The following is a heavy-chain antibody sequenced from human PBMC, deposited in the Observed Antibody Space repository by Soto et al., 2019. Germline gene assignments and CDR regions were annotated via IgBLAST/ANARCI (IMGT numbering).Heavy chain of an antibody. CDR2: VSSDGRST. CDR1: GFTFSSYW. D-gene: IGHD4-4*01. V-gene: IGHV3-74*01. J-gene: IGHJ4*02. Sequence: EVQLVESGGGLVQPGESLRLSCAASGFTFSSYWMHWIRQAPGKGLVWVSRVSSDGRSTVYATSVKGRLTISRDNAKNTLYLQMNSLSDEDTAVYYCARGLPNYSSFDSWGQGTLVTVSS. CDR3: ARGLPNYSSFDS.